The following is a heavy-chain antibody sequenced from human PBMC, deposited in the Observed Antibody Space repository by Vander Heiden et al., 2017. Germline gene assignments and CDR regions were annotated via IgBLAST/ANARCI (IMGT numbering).Heavy chain of an antibody. CDR1: GFTFSSYA. V-gene: IGHV3-30*04. D-gene: IGHD1-26*01. CDR3: ADIVGATGY. J-gene: IGHJ4*02. CDR2: ISYDGSNK. Sequence: QVQLVESGGGVVQPGRSLRLSCAASGFTFSSYAMPWVRQAPGKGLEWVAVISYDGSNKYYADSVKGRFTISRDNSKNTLYLQMNSLRAEDTAVYYCADIVGATGYWGQGTLVTVSS.